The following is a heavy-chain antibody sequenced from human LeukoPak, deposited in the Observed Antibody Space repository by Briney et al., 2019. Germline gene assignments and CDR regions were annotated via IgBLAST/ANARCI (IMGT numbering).Heavy chain of an antibody. CDR1: GGSIGSRNW. V-gene: IGHV4-4*02. D-gene: IGHD4-17*01. J-gene: IGHJ6*03. CDR2: IYQSGSS. CDR3: ARELRGYYYYMDV. Sequence: PSETLSLTCAVSGGSIGSRNWWSWVRQPPGKGLQWIGEIYQSGSSIYNPSLRSRVTISVDTSKNQFSLKLSSVTAADTAVYYCARELRGYYYYMDVWGKGTTVTVSS.